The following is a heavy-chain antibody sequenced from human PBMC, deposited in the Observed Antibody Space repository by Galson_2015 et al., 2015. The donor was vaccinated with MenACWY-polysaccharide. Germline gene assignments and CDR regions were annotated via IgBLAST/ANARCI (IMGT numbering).Heavy chain of an antibody. CDR1: GFSFSGHW. J-gene: IGHJ4*02. CDR3: GRHFDWAFDY. D-gene: IGHD2-21*01. Sequence: SLRLSCAASGFSFSGHWTTWVRQAPGKGLEWVANINPDGSDKYYVDSVKGRFIISRDNAKNSVYLQMNGLRVEDTAIYYCGRHFDWAFDYRGQGALVTVSS. CDR2: INPDGSDK. V-gene: IGHV3-7*01.